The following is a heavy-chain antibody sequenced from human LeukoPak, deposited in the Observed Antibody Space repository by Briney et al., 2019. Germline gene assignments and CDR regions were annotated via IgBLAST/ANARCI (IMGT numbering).Heavy chain of an antibody. CDR2: ISSSSSYI. D-gene: IGHD3-10*01. Sequence: PGGSLRLSCAASGFTFSSYSMNWVRQAPGKGLEWVSSISSSSSYIYYADSVKGRFTISRDNSKNTLYLQMNSLRAEDTAVYYCAKGPYYYGSGSYYNGVDYWGQGTLVTVSS. V-gene: IGHV3-21*04. CDR1: GFTFSSYS. CDR3: AKGPYYYGSGSYYNGVDY. J-gene: IGHJ4*02.